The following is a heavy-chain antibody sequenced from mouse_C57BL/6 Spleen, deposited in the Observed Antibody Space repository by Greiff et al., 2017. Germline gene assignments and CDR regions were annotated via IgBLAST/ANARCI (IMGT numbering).Heavy chain of an antibody. V-gene: IGHV1-52*01. CDR2: IDPSDSET. CDR3: ARWGDVDFDY. J-gene: IGHJ2*01. Sequence: QVQLKQPGAELVRPGSSVKLSCKASGYTFTSYWMHWVKQRPIQGLEWIGNIDPSDSETHYNQKFKDKATLTVDKSSSTAYMQLSSLTSEDSAVYYCARWGDVDFDYWGQGTTLTVSS. CDR1: GYTFTSYW.